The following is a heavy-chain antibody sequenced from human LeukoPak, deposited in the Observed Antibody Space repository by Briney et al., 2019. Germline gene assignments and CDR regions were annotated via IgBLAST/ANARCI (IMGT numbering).Heavy chain of an antibody. J-gene: IGHJ6*04. CDR2: MNPNSGNT. D-gene: IGHD3-3*01. V-gene: IGHV1-8*01. Sequence: ASVKVSCKASGYTFTSYDINWVRQATGQGLEWMGWMNPNSGNTGYAQKFQGRVTMTRNTSISTAYMELSSLRSEDTAVYYCATEGGLRFLEWLSKKGDTMDVWGKGTTVTVSS. CDR3: ATEGGLRFLEWLSKKGDTMDV. CDR1: GYTFTSYD.